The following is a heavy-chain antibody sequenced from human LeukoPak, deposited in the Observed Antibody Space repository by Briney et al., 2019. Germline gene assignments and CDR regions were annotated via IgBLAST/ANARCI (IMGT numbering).Heavy chain of an antibody. D-gene: IGHD3-10*01. CDR2: ISYDGSNK. J-gene: IGHJ4*02. V-gene: IGHV3-30-3*01. CDR1: GFTFSSYA. CDR3: TRPESHGEGYYFDY. Sequence: GRSLRLSCAASGFTFSSYAMHWVRQAPGKGLEWVAVISYDGSNKYYADSVKGRFTISRDNSKNTLYLQMNSLKTEDTAVYYCTRPESHGEGYYFDYWGQGTLVTVSS.